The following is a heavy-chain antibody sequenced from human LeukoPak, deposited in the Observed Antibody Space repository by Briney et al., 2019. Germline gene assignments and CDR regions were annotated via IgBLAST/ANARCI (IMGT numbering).Heavy chain of an antibody. CDR3: ARGRAAAAGISAYYYYYMDV. D-gene: IGHD6-13*01. V-gene: IGHV3-48*03. CDR2: ISSSGSTI. Sequence: PGGSLRLSCAASGFTFSSYEMNWVRQAPGKGLEWVSYISSSGSTIYYADSVKGRFTISRDNAKNSLYLQMNSLRAEDTAVYYCARGRAAAAGISAYYYYYMDVWGKGTTVTISS. CDR1: GFTFSSYE. J-gene: IGHJ6*03.